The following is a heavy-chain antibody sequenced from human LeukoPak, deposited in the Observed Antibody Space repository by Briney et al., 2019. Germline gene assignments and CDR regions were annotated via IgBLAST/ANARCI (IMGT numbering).Heavy chain of an antibody. D-gene: IGHD6-19*01. V-gene: IGHV1-2*02. J-gene: IGHJ6*03. Sequence: ASVKVSCKASGYTFTGYYMHWVRQAPGQGLEWMGWINPNSGGTNYAQKFQGRVTMTRDTSISTAYMELRSLRSDDTAVYYCARLYSSGWYPHYYYYMDVWGKGTTVTVSS. CDR3: ARLYSSGWYPHYYYYMDV. CDR2: INPNSGGT. CDR1: GYTFTGYY.